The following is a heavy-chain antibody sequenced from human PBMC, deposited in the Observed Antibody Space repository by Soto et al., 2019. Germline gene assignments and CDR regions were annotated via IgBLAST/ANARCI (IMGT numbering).Heavy chain of an antibody. Sequence: QVQLVESGGGVVQPGRSLRLSCAASGFTFSSYGMHWVRQAPGKGLEWVAVIWYDGSNKYYADSVKGRFTISRDNSKNTLYLQMNSLRAEDTAVYYCARPSVSVTHFVYWGQGTLVTVSS. CDR1: GFTFSSYG. CDR2: IWYDGSNK. D-gene: IGHD5-18*01. V-gene: IGHV3-33*01. J-gene: IGHJ4*02. CDR3: ARPSVSVTHFVY.